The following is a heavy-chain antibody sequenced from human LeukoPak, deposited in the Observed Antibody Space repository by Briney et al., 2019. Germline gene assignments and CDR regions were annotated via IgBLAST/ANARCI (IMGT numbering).Heavy chain of an antibody. J-gene: IGHJ4*02. CDR1: GFTFTNAW. CDR3: TTSLTSGSYIDY. CDR2: IKSKTDGGTT. Sequence: GGSPRLSCAASGFTFTNAWMSWVRQAPGKGLEGVGRIKSKTDGGTTDYAAPVKGRFTISRDDSKNTLHLQMNSLKTEDTAVYSCTTSLTSGSYIDYWGQGTLVTVSS. D-gene: IGHD3-22*01. V-gene: IGHV3-15*01.